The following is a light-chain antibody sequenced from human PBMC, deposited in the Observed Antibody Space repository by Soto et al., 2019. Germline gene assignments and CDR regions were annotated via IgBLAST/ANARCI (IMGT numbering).Light chain of an antibody. CDR2: GAS. CDR3: QQYNNWPPLT. CDR1: QSVSSN. J-gene: IGKJ4*01. V-gene: IGKV3D-15*01. Sequence: EIVMTQSPATLSVSPGERATLSCRASQSVSSNLAWYQQKPGQAHRLLIYGASIRATVIPARFSGSGSGTEFTLTISSLQSEDFAVYYCQQYNNWPPLTFGGGNKVEIK.